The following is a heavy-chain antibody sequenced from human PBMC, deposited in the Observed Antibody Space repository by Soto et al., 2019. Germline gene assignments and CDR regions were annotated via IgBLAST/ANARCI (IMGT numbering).Heavy chain of an antibody. CDR3: ARAFPYYYDSSAPHPGAFDI. CDR1: GGSISSGGYY. J-gene: IGHJ3*02. CDR2: IYYSGST. V-gene: IGHV4-31*03. Sequence: QVQLQESGPGLVKPSQTLSLTCTVSGGSISSGGYYWSWIRQHPGKGLEWIGYIYYSGSTYYNPSLKSRVTISVDTSKNQFSLKLSSVTAADTAVYYCARAFPYYYDSSAPHPGAFDIWGQGTMVTVSS. D-gene: IGHD3-22*01.